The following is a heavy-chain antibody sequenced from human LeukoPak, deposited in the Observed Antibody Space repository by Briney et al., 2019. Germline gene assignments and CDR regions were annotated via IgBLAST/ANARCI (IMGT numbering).Heavy chain of an antibody. Sequence: SETLSLTCTVSGGSISSYYWSWIRQPPGKGLEWIGYIDYSGSTNYNPSLNSRVTISVDTSKNQFSLTLTSVTAADTAVYYCARTRTVYQYYYYMDVWGKGTTVTVAS. CDR3: ARTRTVYQYYYYMDV. V-gene: IGHV4-59*01. J-gene: IGHJ6*03. D-gene: IGHD2-2*01. CDR1: GGSISSYY. CDR2: IDYSGST.